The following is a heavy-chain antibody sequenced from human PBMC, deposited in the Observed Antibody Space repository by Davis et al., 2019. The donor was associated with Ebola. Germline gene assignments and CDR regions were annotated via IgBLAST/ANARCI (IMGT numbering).Heavy chain of an antibody. Sequence: GGSLRLSCAASGFTFSSYDMHWVRQATGKGLEWVSAIGTAGDTYYPGSVKGRFTISRENVKNSLYLQMNSLRAEDTAVYYCAREGVGYCSSTSCYYYGMDVWGQGTTVTVSS. CDR3: AREGVGYCSSTSCYYYGMDV. V-gene: IGHV3-13*01. CDR2: IGTAGDT. CDR1: GFTFSSYD. D-gene: IGHD2-2*01. J-gene: IGHJ6*02.